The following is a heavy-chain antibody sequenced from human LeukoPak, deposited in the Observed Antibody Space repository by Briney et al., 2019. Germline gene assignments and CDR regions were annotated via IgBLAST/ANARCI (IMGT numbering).Heavy chain of an antibody. J-gene: IGHJ3*02. CDR1: GYTFTTYG. V-gene: IGHV1-69*13. CDR3: ARGYCSGGSCYSVPEGGAFDI. D-gene: IGHD2-15*01. Sequence: SVKVSCKASGYTFTTYGITWVRQAPGQGLEWMGGIIPIFGTANYAQKFQGRVTITADESTSTAYMELSSLRSGDTAVYYCARGYCSGGSCYSVPEGGAFDIWGQGTMVTVSS. CDR2: IIPIFGTA.